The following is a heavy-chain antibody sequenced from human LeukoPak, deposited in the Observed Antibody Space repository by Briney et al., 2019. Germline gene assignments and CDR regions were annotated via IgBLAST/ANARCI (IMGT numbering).Heavy chain of an antibody. CDR3: WGQYSDSLTGYHRRELYWCSDL. D-gene: IGHD3-9*01. J-gene: IGHJ2*01. Sequence: SETLSLTCAVSGASISSYYWSWIRQPPGKGLEWIGYIYYSGSTKYNPSLKSRVTISLDTSKNQFSLKLSSVTAADTAVYYCWGQYSDSLTGYHRRELYWCSDLSGGGTLVSVSS. CDR2: IYYSGST. V-gene: IGHV4-59*08. CDR1: GASISSYY.